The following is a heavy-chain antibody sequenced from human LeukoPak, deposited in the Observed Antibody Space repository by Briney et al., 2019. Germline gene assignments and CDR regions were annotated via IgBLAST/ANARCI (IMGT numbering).Heavy chain of an antibody. CDR3: ARVWGAVAGTDYFDY. J-gene: IGHJ4*02. D-gene: IGHD6-19*01. V-gene: IGHV1-18*01. CDR2: ISAYNGNT. Sequence: ASVKVSCKASGYTFTSYGISWVRQAPGQGLEWMGWISAYNGNTNYAQKLQGRVTMTTDTSTSTACMELRSLRSDDTAVYYCARVWGAVAGTDYFDYWGQGTLVTVSS. CDR1: GYTFTSYG.